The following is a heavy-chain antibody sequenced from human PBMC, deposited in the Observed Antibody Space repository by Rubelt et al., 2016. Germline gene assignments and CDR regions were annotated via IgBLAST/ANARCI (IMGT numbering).Heavy chain of an antibody. CDR3: ARDRSSSSVDY. CDR2: INHSGST. D-gene: IGHD6-6*01. J-gene: IGHJ4*02. V-gene: IGHV4-34*01. Sequence: QVQLQQWGAGLLKPSETLSLTCAVYGGSFSGYYWSWIRQPPGKGLEWIGEINHSGSTNYNPSLKSRVTISVDTSKNQFSLKLSSMTAADTAVYYCARDRSSSSVDYWGQGTLVTVSS. CDR1: GGSFSGYY.